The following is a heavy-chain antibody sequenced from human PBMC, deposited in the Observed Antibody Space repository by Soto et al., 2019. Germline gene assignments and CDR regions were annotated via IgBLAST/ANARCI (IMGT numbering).Heavy chain of an antibody. J-gene: IGHJ5*02. D-gene: IGHD6-13*01. V-gene: IGHV4-31*03. Sequence: SETLSLTCTVSGGSISRDNYYWTWIRQHPGKGLEYIGYIYYSGSTYYNPSLKSRATISVDTSKNQFSLKLSSVHAADTAVYYWVREVWQQLLSWFDPWGQGTLVTVSS. CDR1: GGSISRDNYY. CDR3: VREVWQQLLSWFDP. CDR2: IYYSGST.